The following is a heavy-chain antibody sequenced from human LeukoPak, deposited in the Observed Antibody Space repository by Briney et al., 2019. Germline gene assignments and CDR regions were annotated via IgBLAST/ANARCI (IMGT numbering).Heavy chain of an antibody. CDR3: ARDRVSGFLDY. V-gene: IGHV3-30-3*01. Sequence: PGRSLRLSCAASGFTFSSYAMHWVRQAPGKGLEWVAVISYDGSNKYCADSVKGQFTISRDNSKNTLYLQMNSLRAEDTAVYYCARDRVSGFLDYWGQGTLVTVSS. CDR2: ISYDGSNK. CDR1: GFTFSSYA. D-gene: IGHD5-12*01. J-gene: IGHJ4*02.